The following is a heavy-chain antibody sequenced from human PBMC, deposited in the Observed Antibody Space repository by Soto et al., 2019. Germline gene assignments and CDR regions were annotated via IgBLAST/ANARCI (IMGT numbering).Heavy chain of an antibody. CDR2: IYYSGST. CDR1: GGSISSYY. V-gene: IGHV4-59*01. D-gene: IGHD3-16*01. CDR3: WGMGSLGMDV. Sequence: QVQLQESGPGLVKPSETLSLTCTVSGGSISSYYWSWIRQPPGKGLEWIGYIYYSGSTNYNPSLKXXVXIXXDPSKNQSSLKLSSVTAADTAVYYWWGMGSLGMDVWGQGTTVTVSS. J-gene: IGHJ6*02.